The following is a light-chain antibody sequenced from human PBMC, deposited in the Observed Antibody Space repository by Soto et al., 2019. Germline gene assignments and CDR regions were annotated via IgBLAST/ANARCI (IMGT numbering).Light chain of an antibody. CDR2: SNN. Sequence: QSVLTQPPSASGTPGQRVTIYCSGSSSNIGSNTVNWYQLLPGTAPQLLIYSNNQRPSGVPGRFSGSKSGTSASLAISGLQSEDEADYYCAAWDDSLNGPVVFGGGTKLTVL. J-gene: IGLJ2*01. CDR1: SSNIGSNT. CDR3: AAWDDSLNGPVV. V-gene: IGLV1-44*01.